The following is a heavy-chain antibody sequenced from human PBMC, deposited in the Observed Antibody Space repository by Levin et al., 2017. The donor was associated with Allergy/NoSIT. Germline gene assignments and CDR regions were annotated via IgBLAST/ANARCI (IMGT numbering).Heavy chain of an antibody. J-gene: IGHJ4*02. V-gene: IGHV3-23*01. CDR2: ISGSGGST. CDR1: GFTFSSYA. D-gene: IGHD5-24*01. CDR3: AKDPSWLHPYYFDY. Sequence: GESLKISCAASGFTFSSYAMSWVRQAPGKGLEWVSAISGSGGSTYYADSVKGRFTISRDNSKNTLYLQMNSLRAEDTAVYYCAKDPSWLHPYYFDYWGQGTLVTVSS.